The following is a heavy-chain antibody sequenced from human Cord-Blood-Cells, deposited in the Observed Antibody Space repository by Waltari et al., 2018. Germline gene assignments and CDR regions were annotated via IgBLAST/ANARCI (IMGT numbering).Heavy chain of an antibody. V-gene: IGHV1-2*02. CDR3: ARDWDKRYSSYPRWYFDL. J-gene: IGHJ2*01. Sequence: QVQLVQSGAEVKKPGASVKVSCKASGYTFTGYYMHWVRQAPGQGLEWMGWINPNSGGTNYAQKFQGRVTMTRDTSISTAYMELSRLRSDDTAVYYCARDWDKRYSSYPRWYFDLWGRGTLVTVSS. CDR2: INPNSGGT. D-gene: IGHD6-13*01. CDR1: GYTFTGYY.